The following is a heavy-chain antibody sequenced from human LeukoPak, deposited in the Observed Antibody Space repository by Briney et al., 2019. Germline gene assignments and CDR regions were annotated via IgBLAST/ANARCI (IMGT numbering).Heavy chain of an antibody. D-gene: IGHD3-10*01. CDR2: IYYSGST. Sequence: SETLSLTCTVSGGSISSYYWSWIRQPPGKGLEWIGYIYYSGSTNYNPSLKSRATISLDTSKNQFSLKPTSVTAADTAVYYCARVGRGSGTYQSYYFDYWGQGTLVTVSS. V-gene: IGHV4-59*01. J-gene: IGHJ4*02. CDR1: GGSISSYY. CDR3: ARVGRGSGTYQSYYFDY.